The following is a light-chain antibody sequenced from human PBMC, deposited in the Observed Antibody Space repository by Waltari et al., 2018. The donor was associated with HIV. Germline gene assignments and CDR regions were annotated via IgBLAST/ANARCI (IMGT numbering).Light chain of an antibody. V-gene: IGLV4-69*01. CDR2: VYSDGSH. CDR1: SGHSNYA. Sequence: QVVLTQSPSASASLGASVKLPCPLSSGHSNYAIAWHHQQSEQGPRHLMKVYSDGSHNKGDGIPDRFSCSSSGAERYLTISSLQSEDEADYYCLTWDTGIGVFGGGTKLTVL. CDR3: LTWDTGIGV. J-gene: IGLJ3*02.